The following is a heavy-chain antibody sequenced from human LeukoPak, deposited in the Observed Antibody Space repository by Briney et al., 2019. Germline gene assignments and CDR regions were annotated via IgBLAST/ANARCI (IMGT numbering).Heavy chain of an antibody. D-gene: IGHD6-13*01. V-gene: IGHV4-34*01. CDR2: INHSGST. J-gene: IGHJ4*02. CDR1: GGSFSGYY. Sequence: PSETLSLTCAVYGGSFSGYYWSWIRQPPGKGLEWIGEINHSGSTNYNPSLKSRVTISVDTSKNQFSLKLSSVTAADTAVYYCARARIWYSSSWYFDCWGQGTLVTVSS. CDR3: ARARIWYSSSWYFDC.